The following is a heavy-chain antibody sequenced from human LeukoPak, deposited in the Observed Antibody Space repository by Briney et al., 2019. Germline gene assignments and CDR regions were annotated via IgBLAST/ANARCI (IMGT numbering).Heavy chain of an antibody. J-gene: IGHJ4*02. CDR3: AKDSSLSLISGYYFDY. Sequence: GGSLRLSCAASGFTFSSYGMHWVRQAPGKGLEWVAFIRYDGNNKYYADSVKGRFTISRDNSKNTLYLQMNSLRAEDTAVYYCAKDSSLSLISGYYFDYWGQGTLVTVSS. D-gene: IGHD1-14*01. CDR1: GFTFSSYG. CDR2: IRYDGNNK. V-gene: IGHV3-30*02.